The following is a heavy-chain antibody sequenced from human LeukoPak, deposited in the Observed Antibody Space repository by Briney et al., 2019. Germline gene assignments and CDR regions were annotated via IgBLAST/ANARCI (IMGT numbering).Heavy chain of an antibody. V-gene: IGHV4-34*01. D-gene: IGHD2-8*01. CDR1: GGSFSGYY. Sequence: SETLSLTYAVYGGSFSGYYWSWIRQPPGKGLEWIGEINHSGSTNYNPSLKSRVTISVDTSKNQFSLKLSSVTAADTAVYYCAGGGYCTNGVCYHFDYWGQGTLVTVSS. J-gene: IGHJ4*02. CDR2: INHSGST. CDR3: AGGGYCTNGVCYHFDY.